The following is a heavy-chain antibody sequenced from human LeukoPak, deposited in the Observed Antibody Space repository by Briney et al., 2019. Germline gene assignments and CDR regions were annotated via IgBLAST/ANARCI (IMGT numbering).Heavy chain of an antibody. CDR1: GGSFSGYY. J-gene: IGHJ4*02. CDR3: ASSPRSPNTMVRGVRDY. D-gene: IGHD3-10*01. CDR2: INHSGST. Sequence: SETLSLTCAGYGGSFSGYYWSWIRQPPGKGLAWIEEINHSGSTNYNPSLKSRVTISVDTSKNQFSLKLSSVTAADTAVYYCASSPRSPNTMVRGVRDYWGQGTLVTVSS. V-gene: IGHV4-34*01.